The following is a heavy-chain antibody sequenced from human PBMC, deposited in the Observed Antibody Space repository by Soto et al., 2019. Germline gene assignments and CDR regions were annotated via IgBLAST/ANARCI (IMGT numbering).Heavy chain of an antibody. CDR3: ARDSPGGRNFDY. CDR1: GGSISSGGYY. CDR2: IYYSGST. V-gene: IGHV4-31*03. D-gene: IGHD2-15*01. J-gene: IGHJ4*02. Sequence: SETLSLTCTVSGGSISSGGYYWSWIRQHPGKGLEWIGYIYYSGSTYYNPSLKSRVTISVDTSKNQFSLELSSVTAADTAVYYCARDSPGGRNFDYWGQGTLVTVS.